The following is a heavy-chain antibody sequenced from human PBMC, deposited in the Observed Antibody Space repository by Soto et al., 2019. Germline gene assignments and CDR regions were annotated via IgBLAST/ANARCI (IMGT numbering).Heavy chain of an antibody. J-gene: IGHJ4*02. CDR3: AICLRDVEPAMIPGAY. CDR2: ISFDGSNK. V-gene: IGHV3-30*03. D-gene: IGHD5-18*01. Sequence: QVELVESGGGVVQPGGSLRLSCAASGFTFSNYGLHWVRQAPGKGLGWAAVISFDGSNKYYADSMKGRFTVSRDNSKNTLYQEMTSLITEDTVMYYCAICLRDVEPAMIPGAYWGQGTLVTVSS. CDR1: GFTFSNYG.